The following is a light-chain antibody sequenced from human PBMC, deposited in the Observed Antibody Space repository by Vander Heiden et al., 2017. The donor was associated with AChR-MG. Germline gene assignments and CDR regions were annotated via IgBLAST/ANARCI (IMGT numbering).Light chain of an antibody. J-gene: IGKJ1*01. CDR2: AAS. Sequence: DIQMTQSPSSLSASVGDRVTITCRASQVISNYLAWYQQKPGKVPKLLIYAASTLHSGVPSRFSGSGSGTDFTLTISSLQPEDVATYYCQQYNSAPRTFGQGTKVEIK. V-gene: IGKV1-27*01. CDR1: QVISNY. CDR3: QQYNSAPRT.